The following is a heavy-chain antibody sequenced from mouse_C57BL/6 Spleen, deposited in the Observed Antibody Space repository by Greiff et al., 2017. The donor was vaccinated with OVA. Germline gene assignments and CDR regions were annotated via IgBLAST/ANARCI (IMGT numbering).Heavy chain of an antibody. CDR2: ISDGGSYT. D-gene: IGHD2-4*01. CDR3: ARGDYVWFAY. Sequence: EVKVEESGGGLVKPGGSLKLSCAASGFTFSSYAMSWVRQTPEKRLEWVATISDGGSYTYYPDNVKGRFTISRDNAKNNLYLQMSHLKSEDTAMYYCARGDYVWFAYWGQGTLVTVSA. V-gene: IGHV5-4*03. CDR1: GFTFSSYA. J-gene: IGHJ3*01.